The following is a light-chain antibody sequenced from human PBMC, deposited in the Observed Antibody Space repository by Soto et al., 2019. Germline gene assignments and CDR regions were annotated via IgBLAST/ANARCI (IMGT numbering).Light chain of an antibody. V-gene: IGKV1-5*01. CDR1: QTISSG. Sequence: DIPMTLSPSTLSASVGDRVTITCRASQTISSGLAWYQQKPGKAPKVLIYDASTLESGVPSRFSGSGSGTEFTLTISSLQHDDFATYYCQQYKSYKTFGQGTKVDIK. CDR2: DAS. CDR3: QQYKSYKT. J-gene: IGKJ1*01.